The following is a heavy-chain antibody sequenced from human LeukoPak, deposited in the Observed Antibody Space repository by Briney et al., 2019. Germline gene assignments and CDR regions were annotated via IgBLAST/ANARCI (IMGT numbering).Heavy chain of an antibody. J-gene: IGHJ1*01. V-gene: IGHV1-69*05. CDR3: ARDGALCSSTSCYVH. D-gene: IGHD2-2*01. CDR2: IIPIFGTA. CDR1: GGTFSSYA. Sequence: ASVKVSCKASGGTFSSYAISWVRQAPGQGLEWMGGIIPIFGTANYAQKFQGRVTITTDESTSTAYMELSSLRSEDTAVYYCARDGALCSSTSCYVHWGQGTLVTVSS.